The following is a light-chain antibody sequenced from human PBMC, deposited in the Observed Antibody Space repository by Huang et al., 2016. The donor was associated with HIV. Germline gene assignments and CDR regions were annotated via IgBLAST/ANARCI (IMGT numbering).Light chain of an antibody. CDR2: DAS. CDR3: QQRSNWPPFT. Sequence: EILLTQSPATLSLSPGERATLSCRASHDINTYLAWYQQKPGQAPRLLIYDASTRATYIPARFRGSGSGTDFTLTINNLEPEDFAVYFCQQRSNWPPFTFGPGTKLDIK. V-gene: IGKV3-11*01. CDR1: HDINTY. J-gene: IGKJ3*01.